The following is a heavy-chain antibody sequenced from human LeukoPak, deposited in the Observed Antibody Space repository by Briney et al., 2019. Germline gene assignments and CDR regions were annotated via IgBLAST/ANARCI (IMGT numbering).Heavy chain of an antibody. V-gene: IGHV3-23*01. Sequence: GGCLRLSCAASGFTFSSSVMSWVRQAPGKGLEWVSVISVSGGTTYYADSVKGRFTISRDNSKNTLYLQMNSLRVEDTAVYYCAKDSRRFDDWGQGTLVTVSS. CDR3: AKDSRRFDD. CDR2: ISVSGGTT. J-gene: IGHJ4*02. CDR1: GFTFSSSV.